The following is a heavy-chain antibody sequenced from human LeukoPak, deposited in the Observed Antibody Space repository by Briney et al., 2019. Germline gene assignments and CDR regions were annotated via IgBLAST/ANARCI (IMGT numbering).Heavy chain of an antibody. Sequence: GASAKISCKASGFKFTNFYFHWVRQAPGQGLEWMGIINPSGGTTTYAQKFQGNITMTRDTSTSTAYMEMTSLTSEDTAVYYCARSEYSKSIWFAPWGQGTLVTVSS. V-gene: IGHV1-46*01. CDR1: GFKFTNFY. D-gene: IGHD6-6*01. CDR3: ARSEYSKSIWFAP. J-gene: IGHJ5*02. CDR2: INPSGGTT.